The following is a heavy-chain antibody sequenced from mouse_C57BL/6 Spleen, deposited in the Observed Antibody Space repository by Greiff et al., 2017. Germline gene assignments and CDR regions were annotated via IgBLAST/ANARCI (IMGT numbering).Heavy chain of an antibody. D-gene: IGHD2-2*01. CDR1: GYSFTGYF. CDR2: INPYNGDT. CDR3: ARGGYYFDV. V-gene: IGHV1-20*01. J-gene: IGHJ1*03. Sequence: LKESGPELVKPGDSVKISCKASGYSFTGYFMNWVMQSHGKSLEWIGRINPYNGDTFYNQKFKGKATLTVDKSSSTAHMELRSLTSEDSAVYYCARGGYYFDVWGTGTTVTVSS.